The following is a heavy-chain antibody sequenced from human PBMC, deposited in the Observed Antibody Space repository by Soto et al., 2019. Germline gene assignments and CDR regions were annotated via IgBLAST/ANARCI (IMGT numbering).Heavy chain of an antibody. D-gene: IGHD6-6*01. CDR2: IYYTGNT. Sequence: SETLSLTCTVSGGSISSGGYYWSWIRQHPEKGLEWIGNIYYTGNTYYNASLKSRVTISVDTSNNQFSLKLSSVTAADTAVYYCARVGISSSDAFDIWGQGTTVTVS. CDR1: GGSISSGGYY. J-gene: IGHJ3*02. V-gene: IGHV4-31*03. CDR3: ARVGISSSDAFDI.